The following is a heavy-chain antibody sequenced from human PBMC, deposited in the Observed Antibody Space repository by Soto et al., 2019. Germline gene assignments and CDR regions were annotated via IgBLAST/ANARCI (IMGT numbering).Heavy chain of an antibody. CDR1: GFTFSSYG. D-gene: IGHD2-15*01. J-gene: IGHJ4*02. V-gene: IGHV3-30*18. CDR3: AKETYSGPLDY. CDR2: ISYDGRNK. Sequence: QVQLVESGGGVVQPGRSLRLSCAASGFTFSSYGMHWVRQAPGKGLEWVAVISYDGRNKYYAESVKGRFTISRDNSKNTRYLQMNSLRAEDTAVYYCAKETYSGPLDYWGQGTLVTVSS.